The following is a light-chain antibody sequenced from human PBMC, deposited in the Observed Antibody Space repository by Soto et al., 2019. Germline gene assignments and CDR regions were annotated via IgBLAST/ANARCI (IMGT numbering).Light chain of an antibody. CDR2: DAS. V-gene: IGKV3-11*01. Sequence: IVWTPSPPTQYLSPGERAARSCRASQSVSSYLAWYQQKPGQAPRLLIYDASNRATGIPARFSGSGSGTDFTLTISSLEPEDFAVYCCQQRSNWPLTFGGGTKVDNK. J-gene: IGKJ4*01. CDR1: QSVSSY. CDR3: QQRSNWPLT.